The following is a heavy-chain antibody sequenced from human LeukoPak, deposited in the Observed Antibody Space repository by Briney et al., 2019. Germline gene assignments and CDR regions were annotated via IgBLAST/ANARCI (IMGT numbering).Heavy chain of an antibody. CDR2: ISSNGGST. CDR1: GFTFSSYA. D-gene: IGHD6-19*01. Sequence: GGSLRLSCAASGFTFSSYAMHWVRQAPGKGLEYVSAISSNGGSTYYANSVKGRFTISRDNSKNTLYLQMNSLRAEDTAVYYCARVRYSSGWDVDYFDYWGQGTLVTVSS. V-gene: IGHV3-64*01. J-gene: IGHJ4*02. CDR3: ARVRYSSGWDVDYFDY.